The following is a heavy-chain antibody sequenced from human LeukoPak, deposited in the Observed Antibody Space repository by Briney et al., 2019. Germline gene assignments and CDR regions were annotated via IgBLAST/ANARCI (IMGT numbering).Heavy chain of an antibody. J-gene: IGHJ4*02. CDR2: ISSSSSYI. D-gene: IGHD5-24*01. V-gene: IGHV3-21*01. CDR1: GFTFSSYS. CDR3: AAGYNSGLAY. Sequence: GGSLRLSCAASGFTFSSYSMKWGRQAPGKGLEWVSSISSSSSYIYYADSVKGRFTISRDNAKNSLYLQMNSLRAEDTAVYYCAAGYNSGLAYWGQGTLVTVSS.